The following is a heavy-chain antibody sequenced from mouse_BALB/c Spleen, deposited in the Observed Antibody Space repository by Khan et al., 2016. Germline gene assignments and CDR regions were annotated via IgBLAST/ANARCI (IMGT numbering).Heavy chain of an antibody. CDR2: ISDGGSYT. D-gene: IGHD1-1*01. Sequence: EVELVESGGGLVKPGGSLKLSCAASGFTFSDYYMYWVRQTPEKRLEWVATISDGGSYTYYPDSVKGRFTISRDNAKNNLYLQMSSLKSEDTAMYYCARGVNLLLRSFDYWGQGTTLTVSS. CDR3: ARGVNLLLRSFDY. V-gene: IGHV5-4*02. J-gene: IGHJ2*01. CDR1: GFTFSDYY.